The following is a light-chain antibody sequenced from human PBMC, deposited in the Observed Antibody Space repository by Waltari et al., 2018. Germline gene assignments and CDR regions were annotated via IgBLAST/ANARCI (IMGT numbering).Light chain of an antibody. V-gene: IGKV1-39*01. J-gene: IGKJ1*01. CDR2: AAS. CDR1: QNISKY. CDR3: QQSYSLPPT. Sequence: DIQMTQSPPSLSASVGDRVTISCRASQNISKYLNWFQQKSGKAPKLLIYAASTLQGGVPPRFTGSGAGTDFTLTITSLQPEDFATYYCQQSYSLPPTFGQGTKVEVK.